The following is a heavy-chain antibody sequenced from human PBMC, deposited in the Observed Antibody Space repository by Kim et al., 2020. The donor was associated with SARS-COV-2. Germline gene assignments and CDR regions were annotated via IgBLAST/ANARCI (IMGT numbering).Heavy chain of an antibody. V-gene: IGHV3-21*01. CDR1: GFTFSSYS. D-gene: IGHD3-9*01. CDR3: ASSPPVLRYFDWSPIDNWFDP. CDR2: ISSSSSYI. J-gene: IGHJ5*02. Sequence: GGSLRLSCAASGFTFSSYSMNWVRQAPGKGLEWVSSISSSSSYIYYADSVKGRFTISRDNAKNSLYLQMNSLRAEDTAVYYCASSPPVLRYFDWSPIDNWFDPWGQGTLVTVSS.